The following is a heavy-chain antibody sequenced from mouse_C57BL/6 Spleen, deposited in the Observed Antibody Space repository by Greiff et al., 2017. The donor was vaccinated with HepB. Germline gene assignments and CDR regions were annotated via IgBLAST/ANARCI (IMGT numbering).Heavy chain of an antibody. J-gene: IGHJ1*03. D-gene: IGHD1-1*01. V-gene: IGHV5-17*01. CDR2: ISSGSSTI. Sequence: EVQVVESGGGLVKPGGSLKLSCAASGFTFSDYGMHWVRQAPEKGLEWVAYISSGSSTIYYADTVKGRFTISRDNAKNTLFLQMTSLRSEDTAMYYCARRTVVGPSYWYFDVWGTGTTVTVSS. CDR3: ARRTVVGPSYWYFDV. CDR1: GFTFSDYG.